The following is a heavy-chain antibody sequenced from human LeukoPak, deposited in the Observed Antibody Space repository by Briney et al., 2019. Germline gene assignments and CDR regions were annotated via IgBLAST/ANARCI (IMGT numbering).Heavy chain of an antibody. CDR3: TTPNCSSTSCYRRYYNWFDP. J-gene: IGHJ5*02. CDR1: GFIFSNAW. D-gene: IGHD2-2*01. CDR2: VKSIADGGTT. V-gene: IGHV3-15*07. Sequence: PGGSLRLSCAASGFIFSNAWMNWVRQAPGKGLEWVGRVKSIADGGTTDYAAPVEGRFTISRDDSQNTLYLQMNSLKTEDTAVYYCTTPNCSSTSCYRRYYNWFDPWGQGTLVTVSS.